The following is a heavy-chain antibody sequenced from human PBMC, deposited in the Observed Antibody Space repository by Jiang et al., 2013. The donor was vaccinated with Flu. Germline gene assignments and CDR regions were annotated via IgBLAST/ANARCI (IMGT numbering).Heavy chain of an antibody. D-gene: IGHD3-10*01. CDR3: ATVRDTPNLIYFDY. V-gene: IGHV1-24*01. Sequence: YAQKFQGRVTMTEDTSTDTAYMELSSLRSEDTAVYYCATVRDTPNLIYFDYWGQGTLVTVSS. J-gene: IGHJ4*02.